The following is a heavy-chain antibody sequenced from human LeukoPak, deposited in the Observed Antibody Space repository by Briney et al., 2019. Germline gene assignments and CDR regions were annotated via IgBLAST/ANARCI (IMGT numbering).Heavy chain of an antibody. CDR2: ISAYNGNT. CDR1: GYTFTSYG. J-gene: IGHJ3*02. Sequence: ASVKVSCKASGYTFTSYGISWVRQAPGQGLEWMGWISAYNGNTNYAQKLQGRVTMTTDTSTSTAYMELRSLRSDDTAVHYCAREYYYDSSGYYLDAFDIWGQGTMVTVSS. D-gene: IGHD3-22*01. V-gene: IGHV1-18*01. CDR3: AREYYYDSSGYYLDAFDI.